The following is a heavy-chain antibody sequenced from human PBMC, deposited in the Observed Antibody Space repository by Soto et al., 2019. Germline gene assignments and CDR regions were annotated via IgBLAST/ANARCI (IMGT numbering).Heavy chain of an antibody. D-gene: IGHD6-19*01. CDR3: ARYNSGWYAFDI. CDR1: GGSISSGDYY. Sequence: QVQLQESGPGLVKPSQTLSLTCTVSGGSISSGDYYWSWIRQPPGKGLEWIGYIYYSASTYYNPSLKSRVTISVDMSKNQFSLKLSSVTAADTAVYYCARYNSGWYAFDIWGQGTMVTVSS. CDR2: IYYSAST. V-gene: IGHV4-30-4*01. J-gene: IGHJ3*02.